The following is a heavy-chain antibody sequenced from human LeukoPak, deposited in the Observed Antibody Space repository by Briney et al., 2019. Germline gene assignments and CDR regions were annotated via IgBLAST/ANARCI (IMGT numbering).Heavy chain of an antibody. CDR1: GGTLSSYA. J-gene: IGHJ6*03. Sequence: SVKVSCKASGGTLSSYAISWVRQAPGQGLEWMGGIIPIFGTANYAQKFQGRVTITTDESTSTAYMELSSLRSEDTAVYYCARGRPIFHYYYYMDVWGKGTTVTVSS. V-gene: IGHV1-69*05. CDR2: IIPIFGTA. D-gene: IGHD3-3*01. CDR3: ARGRPIFHYYYYMDV.